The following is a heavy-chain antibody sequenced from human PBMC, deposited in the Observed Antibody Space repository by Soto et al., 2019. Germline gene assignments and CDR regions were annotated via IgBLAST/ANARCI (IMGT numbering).Heavy chain of an antibody. J-gene: IGHJ6*02. CDR1: GFTFSGYS. Sequence: VQLVESGGGLVQPGGSLRLSCAASGFTFSGYSFHWVRQAPGKGLEWLSYISGSSNTIYYAHSVKGRFTISRDNAQNSLYLQMNSLRAEDTAVYYCARDRRGTISTMDVWCQGATVTVSS. CDR3: ARDRRGTISTMDV. D-gene: IGHD3-16*01. V-gene: IGHV3-48*01. CDR2: ISGSSNTI.